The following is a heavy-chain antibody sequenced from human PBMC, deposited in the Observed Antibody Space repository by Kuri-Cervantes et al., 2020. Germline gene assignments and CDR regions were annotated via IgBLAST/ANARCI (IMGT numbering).Heavy chain of an antibody. CDR1: GFTFDDYA. J-gene: IGHJ5*02. D-gene: IGHD3-10*01. Sequence: GGSLRLSCAASGFTFDDYAMHWVRQAPGKGLEWVSGISWNSGSIGYADSVKGRFTISRDNSKNTLYLQMNGLRVEDTAVYYCANGGVRGLIGRKGHSWFDPWGQGTLVTVSS. CDR2: ISWNSGSI. CDR3: ANGGVRGLIGRKGHSWFDP. V-gene: IGHV3-9*01.